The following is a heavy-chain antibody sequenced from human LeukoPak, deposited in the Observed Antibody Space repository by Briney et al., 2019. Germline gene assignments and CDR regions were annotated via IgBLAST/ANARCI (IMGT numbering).Heavy chain of an antibody. J-gene: IGHJ4*02. CDR2: IKQDGSVK. V-gene: IGHV3-7*04. D-gene: IGHD4-17*01. Sequence: PGGSVRLSCAASGFTFSSYWMSWVRQAPGKGLEWVANIKQDGSVKYYVDSVKGRFTISRDNAKNSRYLQMNSLRAEDTAVYYCARDHYGDHSFDYWGQGTLVTVSS. CDR1: GFTFSSYW. CDR3: ARDHYGDHSFDY.